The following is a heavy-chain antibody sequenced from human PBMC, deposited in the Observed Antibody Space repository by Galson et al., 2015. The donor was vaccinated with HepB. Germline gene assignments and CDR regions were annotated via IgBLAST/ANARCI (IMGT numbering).Heavy chain of an antibody. J-gene: IGHJ6*02. Sequence: SLRLSCAASGFTFSSYGMHWVRQAPGKGLEWVAVIWYDGSNKYYADSMKGRFTISRDNSKNTLYLQMNSLRAEDTAVYYCARGTQRYDFWSGYYHPSYYYYGMDVWGQGTTVTVSS. V-gene: IGHV3-33*01. CDR2: IWYDGSNK. CDR1: GFTFSSYG. D-gene: IGHD3-3*01. CDR3: ARGTQRYDFWSGYYHPSYYYYGMDV.